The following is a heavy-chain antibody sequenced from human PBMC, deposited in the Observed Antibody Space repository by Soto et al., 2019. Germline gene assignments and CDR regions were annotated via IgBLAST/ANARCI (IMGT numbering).Heavy chain of an antibody. V-gene: IGHV5-51*01. CDR3: ARLTSDYDPPDY. CDR1: GYSFTIYW. CDR2: IYPGDSDA. Sequence: GESLKISCKGSGYSFTIYWIAWGRQMPGRGLEGMGSIYPGDSDARYSPSFQGQVTISADKSITSAYLQWRSLNTSDTAMYYCARLTSDYDPPDYWGQGTLVTVSS. J-gene: IGHJ4*02. D-gene: IGHD5-12*01.